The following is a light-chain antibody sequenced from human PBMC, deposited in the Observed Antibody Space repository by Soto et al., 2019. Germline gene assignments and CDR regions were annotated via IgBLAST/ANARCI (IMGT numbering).Light chain of an antibody. J-gene: IGKJ3*01. CDR1: QSVSTY. CDR2: AAS. V-gene: IGKV1-39*01. Sequence: DIQLTQSPSSLSASVGDRVTITCRASQSVSTYLNWYQQRPGQAPKLLIYAASSLHSGVPSRFSGSGSGTEFTLTIGSLAPEDFATYYCQQSYSIPPFTFGPGTKVDVK. CDR3: QQSYSIPPFT.